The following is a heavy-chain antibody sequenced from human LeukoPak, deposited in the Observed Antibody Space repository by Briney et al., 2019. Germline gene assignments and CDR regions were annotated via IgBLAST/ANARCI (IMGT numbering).Heavy chain of an antibody. CDR2: ISWKSGSI. J-gene: IGHJ4*02. V-gene: IGHV3-9*01. D-gene: IGHD3-22*01. Sequence: ALRLSCAASGFTFDDYAMHWVRQAPGKGLEWVSGISWKSGSIVYADSVKGRFTISRDNAKNSLYLQMNSLRTEDTALYYCAKASSYVLYDSSGSAVLLDYWGQGTLVTVSS. CDR1: GFTFDDYA. CDR3: AKASSYVLYDSSGSAVLLDY.